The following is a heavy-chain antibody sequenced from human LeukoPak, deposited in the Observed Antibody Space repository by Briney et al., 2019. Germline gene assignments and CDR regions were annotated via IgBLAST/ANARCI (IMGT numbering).Heavy chain of an antibody. CDR1: GFTFSSYW. D-gene: IGHD4-17*01. Sequence: GGSLRLSCAASGFTFSSYWMSWVRQAPGKGLEWVANIKQDGSEKYYVDSVKGRFTISRDNAKNSLYLQMNSLRAEDTAVYYCARDLTTVTYYYYYYGMDVWGQGTTVTVSS. V-gene: IGHV3-7*01. J-gene: IGHJ6*02. CDR3: ARDLTTVTYYYYYYGMDV. CDR2: IKQDGSEK.